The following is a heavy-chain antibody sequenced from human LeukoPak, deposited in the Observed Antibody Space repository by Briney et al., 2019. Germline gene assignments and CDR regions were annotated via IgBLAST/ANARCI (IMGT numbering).Heavy chain of an antibody. CDR2: IYSGGST. D-gene: IGHD1-26*01. Sequence: GGSLRLSCAASGFTFSSNYMSWVRQAPGKGLEGDSVIYSGGSTYYADSVKGRFTISRDNCKNTLYLQMNSLRAEDTAVYYCARAWDSGSYYADYWGQGTLVTVSS. CDR3: ARAWDSGSYYADY. J-gene: IGHJ4*02. V-gene: IGHV3-66*02. CDR1: GFTFSSNY.